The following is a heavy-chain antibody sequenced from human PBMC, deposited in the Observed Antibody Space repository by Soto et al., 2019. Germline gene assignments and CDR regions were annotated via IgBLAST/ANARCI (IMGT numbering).Heavy chain of an antibody. CDR1: GYTFTNYG. D-gene: IGHD6-19*01. Sequence: ASVKVSCKASGYTFTNYGISWVRQAPGQGLEWMGWISAENDNTKYAQKLQGRVTMTTDTSTSTAYMELRSLRSDDTAVYYCARSRGTSGWFWLDPWGQGTMVTVSS. CDR2: ISAENDNT. CDR3: ARSRGTSGWFWLDP. J-gene: IGHJ5*02. V-gene: IGHV1-18*01.